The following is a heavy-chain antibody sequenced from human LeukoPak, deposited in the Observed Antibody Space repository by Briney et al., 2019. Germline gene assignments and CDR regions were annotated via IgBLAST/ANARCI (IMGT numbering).Heavy chain of an antibody. CDR1: GYTFTGYY. D-gene: IGHD1-1*01. J-gene: IGHJ3*02. Sequence: ASVEVSCKASGYTFTGYYMHWVRQAPGQGLEWMGWINPNSGGTNYAQKFQGRVTMTRDTSISTAYMELSRLRSDDTAVYYCARDLYISGGFDAFDIWGQGTMVTVSS. CDR2: INPNSGGT. CDR3: ARDLYISGGFDAFDI. V-gene: IGHV1-2*02.